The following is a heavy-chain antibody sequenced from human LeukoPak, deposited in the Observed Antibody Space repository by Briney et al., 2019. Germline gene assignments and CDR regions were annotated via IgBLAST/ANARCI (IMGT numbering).Heavy chain of an antibody. J-gene: IGHJ6*02. CDR3: ARDKTKDGMDV. V-gene: IGHV4-59*01. D-gene: IGHD1-7*01. CDR1: GGSISSYY. CDR2: IYYSGST. Sequence: SETLSLTCTVSGGSISSYYWSWIRQPPGKGLEWIGYIYYSGSTNYNPSLKSRVTISVDTSKNQFSLKLSSVTAADTAVYYCARDKTKDGMDVWGQGTTVTVSS.